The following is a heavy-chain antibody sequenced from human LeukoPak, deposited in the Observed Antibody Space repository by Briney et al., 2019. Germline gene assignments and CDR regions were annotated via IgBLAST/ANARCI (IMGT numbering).Heavy chain of an antibody. V-gene: IGHV3-72*01. CDR3: ARGQGVDCSSTSCYASEAFDI. D-gene: IGHD2-2*01. J-gene: IGHJ3*02. Sequence: PGGSQRLSCAASGFKFSDHYIDWVRQAPGKGLEWVGRSRNKASSYTTEYAASVEGRFTISRDVSESSLYLQMNSLRAEDTAVHYCARGQGVDCSSTSCYASEAFDIWGQGTMVTVSS. CDR2: SRNKASSYTT. CDR1: GFKFSDHY.